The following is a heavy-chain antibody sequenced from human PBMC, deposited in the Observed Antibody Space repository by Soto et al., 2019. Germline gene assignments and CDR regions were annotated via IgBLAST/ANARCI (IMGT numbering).Heavy chain of an antibody. J-gene: IGHJ2*01. CDR2: ISSSGSTI. D-gene: IGHD7-27*01. CDR1: GFTFSSYE. CDR3: AREKAGDQELEYWYFDL. V-gene: IGHV3-48*03. Sequence: GGSLRLSCAASGFTFSSYEMNRVRQAPGKGLEWVSYISSSGSTIYYADSVKGRFTISRDNAKNSLYLQMNSLRAEDTAVYYCAREKAGDQELEYWYFDLWGRGTLVTVSS.